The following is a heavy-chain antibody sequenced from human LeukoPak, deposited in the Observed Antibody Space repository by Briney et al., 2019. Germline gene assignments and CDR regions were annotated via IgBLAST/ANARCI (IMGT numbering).Heavy chain of an antibody. Sequence: SETLSFTCTVSGRSISRYYWSWIRQPAGKGLEWIGHIYTSSGSTDFSPSLKSRVNMSVDTSKSQISQKLSSVTAADTAVYYCARGGDHHFCYWGQGSLVTVSS. CDR2: IYTSSGST. CDR3: ARGGDHHFCY. CDR1: GRSISRYY. V-gene: IGHV4-4*07. J-gene: IGHJ4*02. D-gene: IGHD3-3*02.